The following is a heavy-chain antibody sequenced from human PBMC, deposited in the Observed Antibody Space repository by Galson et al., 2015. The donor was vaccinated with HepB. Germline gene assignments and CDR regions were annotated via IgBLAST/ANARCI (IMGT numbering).Heavy chain of an antibody. Sequence: SLRLSCAASGFTFSSYAMHWVRQAPGKGLEWVAVISYDGSNKYYADSVKGRFTISRDNSKNTLYLQMNSLRAEDTAVYYCARDRLSDYFDYWGQGTLVTVSS. D-gene: IGHD6-25*01. V-gene: IGHV3-30-3*01. CDR2: ISYDGSNK. J-gene: IGHJ4*02. CDR3: ARDRLSDYFDY. CDR1: GFTFSSYA.